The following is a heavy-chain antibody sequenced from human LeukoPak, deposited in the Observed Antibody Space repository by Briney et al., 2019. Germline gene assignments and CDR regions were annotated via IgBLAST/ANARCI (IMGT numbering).Heavy chain of an antibody. CDR3: ARFNRQDTTRFDP. V-gene: IGHV4-61*01. Sequence: PSETLSLTCTVSGGSVSSGSYYWSWIRQPPGKGLEWIGYIYYSGSTNYNPSLKSRVTISVDTSKNQFSLKPSSVTAADTAVYYCARFNRQDTTRFDPWGQGTLVTVSS. CDR2: IYYSGST. D-gene: IGHD1-14*01. CDR1: GGSVSSGSYY. J-gene: IGHJ5*02.